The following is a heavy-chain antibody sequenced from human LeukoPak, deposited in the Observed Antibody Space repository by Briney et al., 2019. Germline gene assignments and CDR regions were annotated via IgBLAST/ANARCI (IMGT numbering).Heavy chain of an antibody. J-gene: IGHJ4*02. V-gene: IGHV4-4*02. CDR2: VSLSGLT. CDR3: SRENGAFSPFGY. Sequence: PSETLSLTCGVSGGSITSTNWWSWVRQPPGQGLEWIGEVSLSGLTNYNPSLSSRIIMALDTSKNHLSLHLTSVTAADTAAYYCSRENGAFSPFGYWGQGYLVTVLS. CDR1: GGSITSTNW. D-gene: IGHD2-8*01.